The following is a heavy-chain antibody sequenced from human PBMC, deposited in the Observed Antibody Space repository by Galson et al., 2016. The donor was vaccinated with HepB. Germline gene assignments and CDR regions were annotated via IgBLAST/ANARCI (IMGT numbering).Heavy chain of an antibody. CDR3: RTDNPGTAFDI. CDR1: GFTFSDVW. Sequence: SLRLSCAASGFTFSDVWMSWVRQAPGKGLEWVGRILSKIDGGTTDYAAPVKGRFTISRDDSKNTLYLQMNSLKTEDIALYYCRTDNPGTAFDIWGQGTMVTVSS. CDR2: ILSKIDGGTT. J-gene: IGHJ3*02. V-gene: IGHV3-15*01.